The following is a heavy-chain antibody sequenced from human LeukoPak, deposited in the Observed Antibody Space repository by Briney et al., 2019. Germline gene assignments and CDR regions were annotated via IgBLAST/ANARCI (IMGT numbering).Heavy chain of an antibody. CDR1: GFTFSKYA. CDR2: ISDRGGST. D-gene: IGHD5-12*01. V-gene: IGHV3-23*01. CDR3: VKVFDSSGYDPFDF. J-gene: IGHJ4*02. Sequence: GGSLRLSCAASGFTFSKYAMSWVRQAPGKGLEWVSTISDRGGSTYYPDSVKGRFTISRDQAKNMLHLQVNSLRAEDTALYYCVKVFDSSGYDPFDFWGQGTLVTVSS.